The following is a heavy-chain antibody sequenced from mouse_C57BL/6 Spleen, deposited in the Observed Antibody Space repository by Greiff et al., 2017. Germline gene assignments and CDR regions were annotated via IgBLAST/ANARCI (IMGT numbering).Heavy chain of an antibody. V-gene: IGHV1-22*01. CDR3: AVDCYFYFDY. Sequence: VQLQQSGPELVKPGASVKMSCKASGYTFTDYDMNWVKQSHGKSLEWIGYINPKNGGTSYNQKFQGKATLTLNTSSSTAYMEIRSLTSEDSAVYYCAVDCYFYFDYWGQGTTLTVSS. CDR2: INPKNGGT. J-gene: IGHJ2*01. D-gene: IGHD2-3*01. CDR1: GYTFTDYD.